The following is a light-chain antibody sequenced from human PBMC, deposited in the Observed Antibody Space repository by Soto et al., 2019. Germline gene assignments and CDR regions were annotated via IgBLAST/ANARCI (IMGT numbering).Light chain of an antibody. CDR1: GGSIASNY. CDR3: QSSDIRNVV. Sequence: NFMLTQPHSVSESPGKTVTISCTGSGGSIASNYVQWFQQRPGSAPTTVIYEDDQRPSGVPDRFSGSIDSSSNSASLTISGLKTEDEADYYCQSSDIRNVVFGGGTKVDRP. V-gene: IGLV6-57*02. CDR2: EDD. J-gene: IGLJ2*01.